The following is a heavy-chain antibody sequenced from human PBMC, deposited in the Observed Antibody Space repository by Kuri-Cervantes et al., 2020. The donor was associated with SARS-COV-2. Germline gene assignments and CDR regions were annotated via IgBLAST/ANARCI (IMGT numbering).Heavy chain of an antibody. Sequence: LSLTCAASGFTFSSYSMNWVRQAPGKGLEWVSSISSSSSYIYYADSVKGRFTISRDNAKNSLYLQMNSLRAEDTAVYYCAKDVVRHDILTGHDYWGQGTLVTVSS. D-gene: IGHD3-9*01. CDR1: GFTFSSYS. CDR3: AKDVVRHDILTGHDY. CDR2: ISSSSSYI. V-gene: IGHV3-21*01. J-gene: IGHJ4*02.